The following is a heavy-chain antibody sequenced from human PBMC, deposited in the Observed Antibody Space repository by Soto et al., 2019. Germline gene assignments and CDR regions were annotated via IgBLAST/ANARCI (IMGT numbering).Heavy chain of an antibody. V-gene: IGHV4-39*02. CDR3: AREFDP. J-gene: IGHJ5*02. CDR1: GGSINISGYY. Sequence: SETLSLTCTVSGGSINISGYYWGWLRQPPGKGLEWIGSIFYTGSTYYNPSVKSRVSMTRDTSISTAYMELSRLRSDDTAVYYCAREFDPWGQGTLVTVSS. CDR2: IFYTGST.